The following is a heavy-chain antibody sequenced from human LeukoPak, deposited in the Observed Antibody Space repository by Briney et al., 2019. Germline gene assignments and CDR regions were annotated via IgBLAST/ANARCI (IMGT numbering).Heavy chain of an antibody. CDR2: IYYNGNT. CDR1: GGSISSYY. D-gene: IGHD6-6*01. Sequence: SETLSLTCTVSGGSISSYYWSWIRQPPGKGLEWIGFIYYNGNTNYNPSLKSRVTISEDWSKSQSSLKLSSVTAADTAVYYCARHVVAAREGDYWGQGTLVTVSS. CDR3: ARHVVAAREGDY. J-gene: IGHJ4*02. V-gene: IGHV4-59*08.